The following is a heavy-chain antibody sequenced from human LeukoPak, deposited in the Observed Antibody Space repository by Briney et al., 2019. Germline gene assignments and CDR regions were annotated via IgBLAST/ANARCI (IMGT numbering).Heavy chain of an antibody. CDR3: AILPGYSSSWYEVDY. Sequence: PGGSLRLSCAASGFTFNNYALSWVRQAPGKGLEWVSLISGSGYQTDYADSVKGRFTISRDNSKNTLYLQMNSLRAEDTAVYYCAILPGYSSSWYEVDYWGQGTLVTVSS. CDR1: GFTFNNYA. D-gene: IGHD6-13*01. J-gene: IGHJ4*02. V-gene: IGHV3-23*01. CDR2: ISGSGYQT.